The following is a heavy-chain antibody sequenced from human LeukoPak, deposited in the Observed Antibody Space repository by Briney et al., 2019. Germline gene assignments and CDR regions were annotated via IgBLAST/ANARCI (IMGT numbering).Heavy chain of an antibody. CDR3: ARGPNYYDSSGYYYVFDY. CDR1: GGSFSGYY. V-gene: IGHV4-34*01. J-gene: IGHJ4*02. D-gene: IGHD3-22*01. Sequence: SETLSLTCAVYGGSFSGYYWSWIRQPPGKGLEWTGEINHSGSTNYNPSLKSRVTISVDTSKNQFSLKLSSVTAADTAVYYCARGPNYYDSSGYYYVFDYWGQGTLVTVSS. CDR2: INHSGST.